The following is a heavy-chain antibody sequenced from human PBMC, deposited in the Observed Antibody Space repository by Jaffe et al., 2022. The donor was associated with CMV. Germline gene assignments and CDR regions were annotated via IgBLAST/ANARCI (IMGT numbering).Heavy chain of an antibody. CDR2: IWYDGSNK. CDR1: GFTFSSYG. Sequence: QVQLVESGGGVVQPGRSLRLSCAASGFTFSSYGMHWVRQAPGKGLEWVAVIWYDGSNKYYADSVKGRFTISRDNSKNTLYLQMNSLRAEDTAVYYCARDIRGYSYGEIDYWGQGTLVTVSS. V-gene: IGHV3-33*01. J-gene: IGHJ4*02. D-gene: IGHD5-18*01. CDR3: ARDIRGYSYGEIDY.